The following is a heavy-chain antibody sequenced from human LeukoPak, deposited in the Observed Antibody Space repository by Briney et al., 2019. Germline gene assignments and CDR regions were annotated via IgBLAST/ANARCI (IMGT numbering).Heavy chain of an antibody. CDR1: GGTFSSYA. J-gene: IGHJ6*02. CDR2: IIPIFGTA. CDR3: ARDHGCSSTSCYYYYGRDV. V-gene: IGHV1-69*01. D-gene: IGHD2-2*01. Sequence: SVKVSCKASGGTFSSYAISWVRQAPGQGLEWMGGIIPIFGTANYGQKFQGRVTITADESTSTAYMELSSLRSEDTAVYYCARDHGCSSTSCYYYYGRDVWGQGTTVTVSS.